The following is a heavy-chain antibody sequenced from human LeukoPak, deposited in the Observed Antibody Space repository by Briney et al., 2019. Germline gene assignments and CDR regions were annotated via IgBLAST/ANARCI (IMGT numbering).Heavy chain of an antibody. CDR2: IYYSGST. V-gene: IGHV4-61*01. Sequence: SETLSLTCTVSGGSVGSGSYYWSWIRQPPGKGLEWIGYIYYSGSTNYNPSLKSRVTISVDTSKNQFSLKLSSVTAADTAVYYCARTPTAWNYFDYWGQGTLATVSS. D-gene: IGHD5-12*01. J-gene: IGHJ4*02. CDR3: ARTPTAWNYFDY. CDR1: GGSVGSGSYY.